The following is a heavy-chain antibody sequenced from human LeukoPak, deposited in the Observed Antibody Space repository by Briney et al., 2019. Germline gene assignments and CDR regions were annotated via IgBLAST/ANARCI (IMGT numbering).Heavy chain of an antibody. J-gene: IGHJ4*02. CDR2: VSAYNGNT. CDR1: GYTFTSYG. Sequence: GASVKVSCKASGYTFTSYGISWVRQAPGQGLEWMGWVSAYNGNTNYAQKLQGRVTLTTETSTSTAYMELSSLRSEDTAVYYCATGLAAAGFDYWGQGTLVTVSS. V-gene: IGHV1-18*01. D-gene: IGHD6-13*01. CDR3: ATGLAAAGFDY.